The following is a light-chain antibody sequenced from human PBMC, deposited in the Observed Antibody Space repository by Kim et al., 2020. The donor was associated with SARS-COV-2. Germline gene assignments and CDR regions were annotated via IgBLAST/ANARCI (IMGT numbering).Light chain of an antibody. CDR3: QQYNTRPPT. J-gene: IGKJ1*01. V-gene: IGKV3-15*01. Sequence: VSPGESVALSCRASQAISSNLAWYQQKPGQAPRLLIYGASTRAPGFPARFSGTGSGTEFTLTISSLQSEDFAVYFCQQYNTRPPTFGQGTKVEIK. CDR1: QAISSN. CDR2: GAS.